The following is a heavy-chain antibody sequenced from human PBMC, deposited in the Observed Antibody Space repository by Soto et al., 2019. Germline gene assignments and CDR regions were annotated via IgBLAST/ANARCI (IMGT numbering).Heavy chain of an antibody. CDR2: ISPNSGNT. CDR1: GYTFTRNG. J-gene: IGHJ6*04. CDR3: VRNRDSNSWPSRDV. V-gene: IGHV1-18*01. Sequence: QVHLVQSGAEVKKPGASVNVSCKTSGYTFTRNGISWVRQAPGQGLEWMGWISPNSGNTRYAQKLQDRVIMTTDTSTSTAYMELRSLRSDVTAVYYCVRNRDSNSWPSRDVWGKGTTVTVSS. D-gene: IGHD6-13*01.